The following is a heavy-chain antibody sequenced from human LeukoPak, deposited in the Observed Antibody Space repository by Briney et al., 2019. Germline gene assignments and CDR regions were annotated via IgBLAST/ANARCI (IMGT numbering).Heavy chain of an antibody. CDR2: MNPNSGNT. J-gene: IGHJ5*02. CDR3: ARRGPYYYGSGSFKMIWFDP. Sequence: GASVKLSCKASGYTFTSYDINWVRQATGQGLEWMGWMNPNSGNTGYAQKFQGRVTMTRNTSISTAYMELSSLRSEDTAVYYCARRGPYYYGSGSFKMIWFDPWGQGTLVTVSS. D-gene: IGHD3-10*01. V-gene: IGHV1-8*01. CDR1: GYTFTSYD.